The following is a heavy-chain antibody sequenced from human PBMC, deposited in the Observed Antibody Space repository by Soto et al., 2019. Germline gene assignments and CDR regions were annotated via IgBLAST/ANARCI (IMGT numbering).Heavy chain of an antibody. J-gene: IGHJ4*02. CDR1: GGTFSSFP. CDR3: AMIEYSSGSDY. CDR2: IMPIFGTT. D-gene: IGHD6-19*01. Sequence: QVQLVQSGAEVKKPGSSVKVSCKASGGTFSSFPIAWVRQAPGQGLEWVGGIMPIFGTTKYAQNFRDRVTIYADESTSTAYMELSSLRFEDTAVYYCAMIEYSSGSDYLGQGTLVTVFS. V-gene: IGHV1-69*01.